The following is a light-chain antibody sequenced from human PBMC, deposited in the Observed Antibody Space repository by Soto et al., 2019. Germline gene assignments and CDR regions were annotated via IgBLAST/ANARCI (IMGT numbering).Light chain of an antibody. CDR1: SSDVGAYDY. V-gene: IGLV2-8*01. J-gene: IGLJ1*01. Sequence: QSVLTQPPSASGSPGQSVTISCTGTSSDVGAYDYVSWYQQHPGEAPKLMIYEVTKRPSGVPDRFSGSKSGNTASLTVSRLQTEDEADYYCSSFANSNNFVFGTGTKVTVL. CDR3: SSFANSNNFV. CDR2: EVT.